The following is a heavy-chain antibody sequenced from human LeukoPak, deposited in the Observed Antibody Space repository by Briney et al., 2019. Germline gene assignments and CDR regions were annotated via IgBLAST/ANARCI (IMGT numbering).Heavy chain of an antibody. CDR2: MNPNSGNT. CDR3: ASPFRYCSSTSCSHDAFDI. D-gene: IGHD2-2*01. Sequence: ASVKVSCKASGYTFTSYDINWVRQATGQGLEWMGWMNPNSGNTGYAQKFQGRVTITADESTSTAYMELSSLRSEDTAVYYCASPFRYCSSTSCSHDAFDIWGQGTMVTVSS. CDR1: GYTFTSYD. J-gene: IGHJ3*02. V-gene: IGHV1-8*01.